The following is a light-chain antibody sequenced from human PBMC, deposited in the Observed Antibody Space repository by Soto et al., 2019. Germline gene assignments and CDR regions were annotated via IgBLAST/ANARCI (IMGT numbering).Light chain of an antibody. Sequence: SSELTQAPSVSVAPGKTARITCGGNIIGSKSVHWYQQKPGQAPVLVIYYDSLRPSGIPERFSGSNSGNTATLTISRVEAGDEADYYCQVWDSSSDWVFGGGTKLTVL. V-gene: IGLV3-21*04. CDR3: QVWDSSSDWV. CDR2: YDS. CDR1: IIGSKS. J-gene: IGLJ3*02.